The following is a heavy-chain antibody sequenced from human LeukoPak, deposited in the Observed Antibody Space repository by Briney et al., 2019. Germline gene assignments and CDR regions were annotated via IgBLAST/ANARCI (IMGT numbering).Heavy chain of an antibody. J-gene: IGHJ5*02. CDR2: VNPNSGNT. D-gene: IGHD6-19*01. Sequence: ASVKVSCKASGYTFTSYDINWVRQATGQGLEWMGWVNPNSGNTGYAQKFQGRVTMTRNTSISTAYMELSSLRSEDTAVYYCATKTQYSSGWYDWFDPWGQGTLVTVSS. CDR1: GYTFTSYD. CDR3: ATKTQYSSGWYDWFDP. V-gene: IGHV1-8*01.